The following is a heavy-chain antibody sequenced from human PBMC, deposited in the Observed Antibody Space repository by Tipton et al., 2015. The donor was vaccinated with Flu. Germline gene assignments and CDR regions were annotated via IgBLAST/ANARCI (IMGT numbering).Heavy chain of an antibody. D-gene: IGHD4-17*01. CDR3: ARGYGDYGGDAFDI. V-gene: IGHV3-53*01. CDR2: IYSGGST. Sequence: GSLRLSCAASGFTVSSNYMSWVRQAPGKGLEWVSVIYSGGSTYYADSVKGRFTISRDNSKNTLYLQMNSLRAEDTAVYYCARGYGDYGGDAFDIWGQGTMVTVSS. CDR1: GFTVSSNY. J-gene: IGHJ3*02.